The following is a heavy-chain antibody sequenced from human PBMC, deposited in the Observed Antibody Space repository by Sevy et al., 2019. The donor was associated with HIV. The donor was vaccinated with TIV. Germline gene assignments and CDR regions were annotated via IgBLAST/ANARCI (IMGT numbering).Heavy chain of an antibody. CDR2: ISGSGGST. Sequence: GGSLRLSCAASGFTFSSYAMSWVRQAPGKGLEWVSAISGSGGSTYYADSVKGRFTTSRDNSKNTLYLQMNSLRAEDTAVYYCAKDRRYCSSTSCYISTDYFDYWGQGTLVTVSS. CDR3: AKDRRYCSSTSCYISTDYFDY. D-gene: IGHD2-2*02. CDR1: GFTFSSYA. V-gene: IGHV3-23*01. J-gene: IGHJ4*02.